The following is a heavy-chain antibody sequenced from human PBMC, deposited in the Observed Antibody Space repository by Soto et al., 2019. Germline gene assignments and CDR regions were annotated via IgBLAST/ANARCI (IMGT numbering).Heavy chain of an antibody. D-gene: IGHD3-3*02. CDR3: ARALSRAGRRWCDR. CDR1: GGSFSGYY. CDR2: INHSGST. V-gene: IGHV4-34*01. Sequence: QVQLQQWGAGLLKPSETLSLTCAVYGGSFSGYYWSWIRQPPGKGQEWIGEINHSGSTNYNQSLKSPVTISVDTSKNQYPRMLSCETAADTAVYYCARALSRAGRRWCDRWGQGTLVTVSS. J-gene: IGHJ5*02.